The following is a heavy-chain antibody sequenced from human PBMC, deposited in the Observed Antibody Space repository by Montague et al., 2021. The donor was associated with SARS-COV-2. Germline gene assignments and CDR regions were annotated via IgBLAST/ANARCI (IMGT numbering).Heavy chain of an antibody. Sequence: SETLSLTCTVSGGSISSYYWSWIRQPPGKGLEWIGYIYYSGSTNXNPSLKSRVTISVDTSKNQFSLKLSSVTAADTAVYYCVRRPIGSFPRYGMDVWGQGTTVTVSS. D-gene: IGHD2-15*01. CDR2: IYYSGST. J-gene: IGHJ6*02. V-gene: IGHV4-59*08. CDR1: GGSISSYY. CDR3: VRRPIGSFPRYGMDV.